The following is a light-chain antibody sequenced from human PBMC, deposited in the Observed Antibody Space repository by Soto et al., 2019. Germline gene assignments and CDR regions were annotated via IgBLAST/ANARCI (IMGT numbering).Light chain of an antibody. V-gene: IGKV1-39*01. J-gene: IGKJ1*01. CDR3: QQSYNTPQT. CDR2: ATS. Sequence: DIQMTQSPSSLSASVGDRVTITCRASQSISSYLNWYQQKPGKAPKLLIYATSHLQSGVPSRFSGSGSGTDFTLTISSLQPEDFATYYCQQSYNTPQTFGQGTKVDIK. CDR1: QSISSY.